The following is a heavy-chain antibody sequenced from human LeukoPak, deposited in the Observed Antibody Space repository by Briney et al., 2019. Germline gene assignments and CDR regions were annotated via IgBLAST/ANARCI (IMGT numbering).Heavy chain of an antibody. V-gene: IGHV3-15*01. CDR2: IKSKTDGGTT. D-gene: IGHD3-3*01. CDR3: TTDFWSAYYKYAFDI. Sequence: GGSLRLSCAASGFTFSNAWMSWVRQAPGKGLEWVGRIKSKTDGGTTEYAAPVKGRFPISRDDSKNTLYLQMNSLKTEDTAVYYCTTDFWSAYYKYAFDIWGQGTMVTASS. CDR1: GFTFSNAW. J-gene: IGHJ3*02.